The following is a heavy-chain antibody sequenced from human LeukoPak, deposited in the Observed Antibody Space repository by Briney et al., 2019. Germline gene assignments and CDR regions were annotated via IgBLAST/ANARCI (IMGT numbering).Heavy chain of an antibody. CDR1: GFTVSSNY. D-gene: IGHD6-19*01. CDR3: AGVAVSGWNY. J-gene: IGHJ4*02. CDR2: IYSGGST. V-gene: IGHV3-66*01. Sequence: GGCLRLSCAASGFTVSSNYMSWVRQAPGKGLEWVSVIYSGGSTYYADSVKGRFTISRDNAKNSLYLQMNSLRAEDTAVYYCAGVAVSGWNYWGQGTLVTVSS.